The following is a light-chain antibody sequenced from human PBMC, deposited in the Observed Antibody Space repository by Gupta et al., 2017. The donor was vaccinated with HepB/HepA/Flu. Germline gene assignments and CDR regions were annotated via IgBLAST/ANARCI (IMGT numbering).Light chain of an antibody. CDR2: QTS. Sequence: DIQMTQSSSTLPASVGDRVTITCRASQNVSHWLAWYQQKPGKAPDLRIYQTSTLQSGVPSTFSGSGCGSEFTLTISSLQPHDFATYYCQQYSNYPCSFGQGTKLEIK. CDR3: QQYSNYPCS. CDR1: QNVSHW. V-gene: IGKV1-5*03. J-gene: IGKJ2*04.